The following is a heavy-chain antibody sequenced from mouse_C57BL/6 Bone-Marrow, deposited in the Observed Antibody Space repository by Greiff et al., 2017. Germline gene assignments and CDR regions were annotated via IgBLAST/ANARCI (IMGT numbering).Heavy chain of an antibody. J-gene: IGHJ3*01. D-gene: IGHD6-1*01. Sequence: QVQLQQSGAELVKPGASVKLSCKASGYTFTSYWMHWVKQRPGQGLEWIGMIPPNSGSTNYNEKFKSKATLTVDKSSSTACMQLSSLTSEDSAVYYCASSDGAWLAYWGQGTPVTVSA. V-gene: IGHV1-64*01. CDR3: ASSDGAWLAY. CDR1: GYTFTSYW. CDR2: IPPNSGST.